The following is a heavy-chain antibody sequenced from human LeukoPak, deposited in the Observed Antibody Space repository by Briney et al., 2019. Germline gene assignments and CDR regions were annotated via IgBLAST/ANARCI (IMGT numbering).Heavy chain of an antibody. Sequence: GASVKVSCKASGYTFTNYYVHWVRQAPGQGLEWMAIIKPSGGGTSYALKFQGRVTMTRDTSTSTAYMELSSLRSEDTAVYYCARDHFDSSGYYYLLGYFEHWGQGTLVTVSS. CDR3: ARDHFDSSGYYYLLGYFEH. V-gene: IGHV1-46*01. J-gene: IGHJ1*01. D-gene: IGHD3-22*01. CDR2: IKPSGGGT. CDR1: GYTFTNYY.